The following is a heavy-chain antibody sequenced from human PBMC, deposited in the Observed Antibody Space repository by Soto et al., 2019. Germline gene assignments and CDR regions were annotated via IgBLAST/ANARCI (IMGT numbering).Heavy chain of an antibody. Sequence: ASVKVSCKASGYSFTSYAIYWVRQAPGQRLEWMGWINAGNGNTKYSQKFQGRVTITSDTSASTAYMGLSSLRSEDTAVYFCARGVENIVVVLDVFGYYGMDVWGQGTTVTVSS. J-gene: IGHJ6*02. CDR1: GYSFTSYA. CDR2: INAGNGNT. V-gene: IGHV1-3*01. CDR3: ARGVENIVVVLDVFGYYGMDV. D-gene: IGHD2-2*01.